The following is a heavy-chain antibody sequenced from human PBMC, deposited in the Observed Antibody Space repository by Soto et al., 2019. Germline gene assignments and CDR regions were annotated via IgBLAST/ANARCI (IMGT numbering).Heavy chain of an antibody. CDR3: GRHPATSETYFYGMDV. CDR1: GGSVSSSSFL. V-gene: IGHV4-39*01. J-gene: IGHJ6*02. Sequence: QLQLQESGPGLVKPSETLSLICTVSGGSVSSSSFLWGWIRQSPGKELEWIGSIYYTGTTYYNPSHKSRVTISVDTSKSQFSLKVSSVTAADTAVYYCGRHPATSETYFYGMDVWGQGTTVTVSS. CDR2: IYYTGTT.